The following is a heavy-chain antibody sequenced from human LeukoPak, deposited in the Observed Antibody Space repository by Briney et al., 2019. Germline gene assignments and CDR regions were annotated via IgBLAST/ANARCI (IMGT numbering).Heavy chain of an antibody. CDR1: GFTFDDYA. CDR2: ISWDAGST. J-gene: IGHJ5*02. CDR3: AKDMAPSITMVLEFDP. V-gene: IGHV3-43D*03. Sequence: GGSLRLSCAASGFTFDDYAMHWVRQAPGKGLEWVSLISWDAGSTYYADSVKGRFTISRDNSKNSLYLQMNSLRAEDTALYYCAKDMAPSITMVLEFDPWGQGTLVTVSS. D-gene: IGHD3-10*01.